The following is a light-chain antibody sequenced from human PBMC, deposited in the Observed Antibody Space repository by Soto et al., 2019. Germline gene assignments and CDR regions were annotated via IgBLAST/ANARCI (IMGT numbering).Light chain of an antibody. CDR1: QSIGNY. V-gene: IGKV1-39*01. J-gene: IGKJ4*01. Sequence: DIQMTQSPSSLSAAIGARVSISCRASQSIGNYLNWYQQKPGKAPKLLIYAASSLQSGVPSRFSGSGSGTDFTLTINSLQPEDFATYYCQQFNSYPHAFGGGTKVDIK. CDR3: QQFNSYPHA. CDR2: AAS.